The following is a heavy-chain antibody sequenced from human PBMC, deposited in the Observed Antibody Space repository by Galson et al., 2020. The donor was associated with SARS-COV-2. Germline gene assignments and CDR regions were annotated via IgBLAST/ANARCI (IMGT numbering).Heavy chain of an antibody. J-gene: IGHJ4*02. CDR1: GFPFTDYG. CDR3: VKDRIIRGVMDCDI. D-gene: IGHD3-10*01. Sequence: GESLKISCAASGFPFTDYGMHWVRQAPGKGLDWVALISYDGTYKSYTDPVKGRFVISRDNSKNALYLEMHSLRVEDTAVYYCVKDRIIRGVMDCDIWGQGIPVTVSS. CDR2: ISYDGTYK. V-gene: IGHV3-30*18.